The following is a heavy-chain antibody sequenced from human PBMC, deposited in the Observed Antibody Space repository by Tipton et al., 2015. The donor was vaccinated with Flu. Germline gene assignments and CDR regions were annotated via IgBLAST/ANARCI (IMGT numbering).Heavy chain of an antibody. CDR1: GFTVSSKY. J-gene: IGHJ3*02. V-gene: IGHV3-66*02. Sequence: SLRLSCAASGFTVSSKYMGWVRQAPGKGLQWVSVIYRGGTTYVADSVKGRGTISSDNSKNTLYLQWNSLTTEDTAVYYCATLGNSGTDGFDIWGQGTMVTSSS. CDR3: ATLGNSGTDGFDI. CDR2: IYRGGTT. D-gene: IGHD5-12*01.